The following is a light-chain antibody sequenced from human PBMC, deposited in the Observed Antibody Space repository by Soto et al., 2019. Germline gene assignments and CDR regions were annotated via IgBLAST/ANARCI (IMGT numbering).Light chain of an antibody. Sequence: QSVLTQPPSVSGSPGQSVSISCTGTSSDFCSYNRVSWYQRPPGTGPKLMIYEVSNRPSVAPDRFSVSKSGNTPSLTISGLQAEDEAEYYCSLYTSDSTYVFGTGTKVTVL. J-gene: IGLJ1*01. CDR1: SSDFCSYNR. V-gene: IGLV2-18*01. CDR3: SLYTSDSTYV. CDR2: EVS.